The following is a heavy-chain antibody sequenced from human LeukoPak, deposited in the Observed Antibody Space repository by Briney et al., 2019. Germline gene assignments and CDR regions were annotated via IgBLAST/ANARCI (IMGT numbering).Heavy chain of an antibody. CDR2: ISAYNGNT. J-gene: IGHJ3*02. D-gene: IGHD3-22*01. CDR3: ARDGAYYYDSSGYPAFDI. Sequence: ASVEVSCKASGGTFSSYAISWVRQAPGQGLEWMGWISAYNGNTNYAQKLQGRVTMTTDRSTSTAYMELRSLRSDDTAVYYCARDGAYYYDSSGYPAFDIWGQGTMVPGSS. CDR1: GGTFSSYA. V-gene: IGHV1-18*01.